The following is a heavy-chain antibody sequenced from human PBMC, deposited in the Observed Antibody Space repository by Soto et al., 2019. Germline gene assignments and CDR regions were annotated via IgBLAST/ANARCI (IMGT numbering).Heavy chain of an antibody. CDR2: ISAYNGNT. CDR3: ARDLYCSGGSCYALDY. Sequence: ASVKVSCKASGYTFTSYGISWVRQAPGQGLEWMGWISAYNGNTNYAQKLQDRVTMTTDTSTSTAYMELRSLRSDDTAVYYCARDLYCSGGSCYALDYWGQGTLVTVSS. D-gene: IGHD2-15*01. V-gene: IGHV1-18*01. J-gene: IGHJ4*02. CDR1: GYTFTSYG.